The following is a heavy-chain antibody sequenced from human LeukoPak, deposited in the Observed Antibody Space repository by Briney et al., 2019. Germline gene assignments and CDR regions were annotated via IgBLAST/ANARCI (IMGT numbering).Heavy chain of an antibody. V-gene: IGHV3-21*01. D-gene: IGHD3-10*02. CDR2: ISSSSDYI. CDR3: AELGITMIGGV. CDR1: GFTFSSYS. J-gene: IGHJ6*04. Sequence: GGSLRLSCAASGFTFSSYSMNWVRQAPGKGLEWVSSISSSSDYIYYADSVKGRFTISRDNAKNSLYLQMNSLRAEDTAVYYCAELGITMIGGVWGKGTTVTISS.